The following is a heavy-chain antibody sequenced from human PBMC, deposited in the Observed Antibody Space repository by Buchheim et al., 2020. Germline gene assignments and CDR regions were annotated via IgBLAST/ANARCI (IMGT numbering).Heavy chain of an antibody. V-gene: IGHV4-34*01. CDR2: INHSGST. Sequence: QVQLQQWGAGLLKPSETLSLTCAVYGGSFSGYYWSWIRQPPGKGLEWIGEINHSGSTNYNPSLKSRVTISVDTSKNQFSLKLSSVTAADTAVYYCASLSEDYYDSSGRGWFNWGQGTL. D-gene: IGHD3-22*01. CDR1: GGSFSGYY. J-gene: IGHJ4*02. CDR3: ASLSEDYYDSSGRGWFN.